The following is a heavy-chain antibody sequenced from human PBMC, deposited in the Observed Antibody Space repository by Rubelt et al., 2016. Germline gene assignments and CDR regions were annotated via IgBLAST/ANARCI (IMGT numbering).Heavy chain of an antibody. D-gene: IGHD6-13*01. Sequence: AASRFTFNSSALHWVRQAPGKGLEWVAIISYDGLYKYFADSVKGRFTISRDNSKNTLFLEMKSLRIDDTAVYYCAKDSSSLTTLGHFDYWGQGTLVTVSS. J-gene: IGHJ4*02. V-gene: IGHV3-30*04. CDR1: RFTFNSSA. CDR3: AKDSSSLTTLGHFDY. CDR2: ISYDGLYK.